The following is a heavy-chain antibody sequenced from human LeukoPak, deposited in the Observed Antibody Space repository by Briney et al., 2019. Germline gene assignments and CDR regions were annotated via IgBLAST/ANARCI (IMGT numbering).Heavy chain of an antibody. CDR3: ARGRALYEPSENAFDI. Sequence: PSETLSLTCTVSGGSISSYYWSWIRQPAGKGLEWIGRIYSSGSTNYSPSLKSRVTISVDTSKNQFSLKLSSVTAADPAVYYCARGRALYEPSENAFDIWGQGTMVTVSS. CDR1: GGSISSYY. J-gene: IGHJ3*02. V-gene: IGHV4-4*07. D-gene: IGHD5/OR15-5a*01. CDR2: IYSSGST.